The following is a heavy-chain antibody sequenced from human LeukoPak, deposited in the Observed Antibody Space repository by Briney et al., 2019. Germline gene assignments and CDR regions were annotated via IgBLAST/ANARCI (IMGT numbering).Heavy chain of an antibody. J-gene: IGHJ5*02. V-gene: IGHV1-69*11. Sequence: ASVKVSCKASGGTFSSYAISWVRQAPGQGLEWMGRIIPILGTANYAQKFQGRVTITTDESTSTAYMELSSLRSEDTAVYYCARDRMVGAPPNGWFDPWGQGTLVTVSS. D-gene: IGHD1-26*01. CDR2: IIPILGTA. CDR3: ARDRMVGAPPNGWFDP. CDR1: GGTFSSYA.